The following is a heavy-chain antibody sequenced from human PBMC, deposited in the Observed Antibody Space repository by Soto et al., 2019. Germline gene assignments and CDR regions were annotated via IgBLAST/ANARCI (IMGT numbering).Heavy chain of an antibody. V-gene: IGHV3-21*01. CDR1: GFTFSSYX. Sequence: GGSLRLSCAASGFTFSSYXMXXXXQAPGKGLEWVSXISSSSSYIEYADSVKGRFTISRDNAKNSLYLQMNSLRAEDTAVYYCARVRLTPAAINSYYMDVWGKGTTVTVSS. J-gene: IGHJ6*03. D-gene: IGHD2-2*02. CDR2: ISSSSSYI. CDR3: ARVRLTPAAINSYYMDV.